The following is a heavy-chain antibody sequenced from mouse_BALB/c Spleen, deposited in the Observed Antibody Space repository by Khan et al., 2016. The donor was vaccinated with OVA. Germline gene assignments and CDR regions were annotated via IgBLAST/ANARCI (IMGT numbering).Heavy chain of an antibody. V-gene: IGHV1S81*02. J-gene: IGHJ3*01. D-gene: IGHD3-1*01. CDR3: TRCGSARATLWFAY. CDR1: GYTFTSYY. CDR2: INPSNGGT. Sequence: QVQLQQSGAELVKPGASVKLSCKASGYTFTSYYMYWLKQRPGQGLEWIGEINPSNGGTNFNEKFKSKATLTVDKSSSTAYMQLSSLTSADSAVYDWTRCGSARATLWFAYWGQGTLVTVTA.